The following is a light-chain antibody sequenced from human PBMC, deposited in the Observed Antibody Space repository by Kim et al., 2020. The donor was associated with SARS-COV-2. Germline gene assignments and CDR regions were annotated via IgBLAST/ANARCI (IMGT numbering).Light chain of an antibody. Sequence: IVLTQSPVALSLSPGERATISCRASQRLSYNHFAWYQHKPGQGPRLLIYGASTRATGVPDRFSGSGSGTDFTLTITRLEPEDSAVYHCQQYGSSPLITFGQGTRLEIK. J-gene: IGKJ5*01. V-gene: IGKV3-20*01. CDR1: QRLSYNH. CDR2: GAS. CDR3: QQYGSSPLIT.